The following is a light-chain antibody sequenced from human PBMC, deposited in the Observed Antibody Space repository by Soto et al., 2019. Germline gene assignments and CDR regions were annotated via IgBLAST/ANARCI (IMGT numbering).Light chain of an antibody. J-gene: IGLJ1*01. CDR1: SSDVGNYKY. CDR3: FSYTSSGTYV. CDR2: EVS. V-gene: IGLV2-14*01. Sequence: SALTQPAPVSGSPGQSITISGTGTSSDVGNYKYVSWYQQHPGKAPKLMIYEVSNRPSGVSNRFSGSKSGNTASLTISGLQAEDETDYYCFSYTSSGTYVFGTGTKVTVL.